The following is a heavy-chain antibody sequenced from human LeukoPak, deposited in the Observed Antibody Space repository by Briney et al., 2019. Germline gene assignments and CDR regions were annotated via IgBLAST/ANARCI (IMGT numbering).Heavy chain of an antibody. V-gene: IGHV3-23*01. Sequence: PGGSLRLSCAASGFTFSNYAMSWVRQAPGKGLEWVSAITGSGGSTYYADSVKGRFTISRDNSKNTLYLQMNSLRAEDTAVYYCARARHVFWSGMIDYWGQGTLVTVSS. D-gene: IGHD3-3*01. CDR1: GFTFSNYA. CDR2: ITGSGGST. CDR3: ARARHVFWSGMIDY. J-gene: IGHJ4*02.